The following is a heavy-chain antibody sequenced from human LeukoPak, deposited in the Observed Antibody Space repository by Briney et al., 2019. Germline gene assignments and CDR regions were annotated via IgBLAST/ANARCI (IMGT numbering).Heavy chain of an antibody. J-gene: IGHJ4*02. V-gene: IGHV3-53*01. Sequence: GGSLRLSCEASGFTVSSKYMSWVRQAPEKGLEWVSIIYSGGSTYYTNSVKGRFTISRDNSRNTVYLQMKRLRAEDTAVYYCARTNYDSSGYHTPYFFDYWGQGTLVTVSS. D-gene: IGHD3-22*01. CDR3: ARTNYDSSGYHTPYFFDY. CDR2: IYSGGST. CDR1: GFTVSSKY.